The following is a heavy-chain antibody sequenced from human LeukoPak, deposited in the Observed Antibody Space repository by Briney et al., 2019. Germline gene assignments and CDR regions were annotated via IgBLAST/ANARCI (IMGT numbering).Heavy chain of an antibody. V-gene: IGHV4-39*01. J-gene: IGHJ6*02. D-gene: IGHD6-19*01. Sequence: SETLSLTCTVSGGSISSSSYYWGWIRQPPGKGLEWIGSIYYSGSAYYNPSLKSRVTISVDTSKNQFSLKLSSVTAADTAVYYCARRKRGFGWYENYYYYGMDVWGQGTTVTVSS. CDR3: ARRKRGFGWYENYYYYGMDV. CDR2: IYYSGSA. CDR1: GGSISSSSYY.